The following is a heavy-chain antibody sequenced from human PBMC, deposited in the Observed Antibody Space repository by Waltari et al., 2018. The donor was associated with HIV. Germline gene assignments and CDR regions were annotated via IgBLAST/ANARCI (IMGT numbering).Heavy chain of an antibody. D-gene: IGHD2-2*01. J-gene: IGHJ6*02. CDR2: ISGRGDDT. Sequence: EVQLLESGGGLVQPGGSLRLSCEASGFIFGSYAMSWVRQAPGKGLEWVLAISGRGDDTYYAESVQGRFTISRDKSKNTLYLQMHSVSADDTAVYYCAKTMRLSTTWSGVWYYYGMDVWGQGTTVTVS. V-gene: IGHV3-23*01. CDR3: AKTMRLSTTWSGVWYYYGMDV. CDR1: GFIFGSYA.